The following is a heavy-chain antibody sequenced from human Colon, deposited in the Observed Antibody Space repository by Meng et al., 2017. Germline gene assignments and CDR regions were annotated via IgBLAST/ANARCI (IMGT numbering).Heavy chain of an antibody. CDR3: ARNPVIPDARTFDF. V-gene: IGHV4-4*02. Sequence: QVQLQESGPGLVKPSWTLSLTCAVSGISISSATYWSWVRQPPGKGLEWIGESYHSGSTNYNPSLKSRVTISVDKSKNQFSLILTSVTAADTAVYYCARNPVIPDARTFDFWGQGALVTVSS. D-gene: IGHD2-2*01. CDR2: SYHSGST. J-gene: IGHJ4*02. CDR1: GISISSATY.